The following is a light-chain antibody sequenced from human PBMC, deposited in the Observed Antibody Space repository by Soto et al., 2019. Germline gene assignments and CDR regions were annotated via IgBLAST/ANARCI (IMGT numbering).Light chain of an antibody. CDR3: QQCGSSPSWT. Sequence: EIVLTQSPGTLSLSPGERVTLSCRASQSISSSDLAWYQQKPGQAPRLLIYAASSRATGIPDRFSGSGSGTDFTLTISRLEPEDFAVYYCQQCGSSPSWTFGQGTKVEI. CDR2: AAS. CDR1: QSISSSD. V-gene: IGKV3-20*01. J-gene: IGKJ1*01.